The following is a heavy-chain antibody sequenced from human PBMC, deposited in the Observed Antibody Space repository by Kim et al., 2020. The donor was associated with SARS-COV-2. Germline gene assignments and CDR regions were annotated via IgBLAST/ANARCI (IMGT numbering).Heavy chain of an antibody. Sequence: ASVKVSCKASGYTFTSYDINWVRQATGQGLEWMGWMNPNSGNTGYAQKFQGRVTMTRNTSISTAYMELSSLRSEDTAVYYCARVGPIYDFWSGYFPPYYYYYMDVWGKGTTVTVSS. V-gene: IGHV1-8*01. D-gene: IGHD3-3*01. CDR3: ARVGPIYDFWSGYFPPYYYYYMDV. J-gene: IGHJ6*03. CDR2: MNPNSGNT. CDR1: GYTFTSYD.